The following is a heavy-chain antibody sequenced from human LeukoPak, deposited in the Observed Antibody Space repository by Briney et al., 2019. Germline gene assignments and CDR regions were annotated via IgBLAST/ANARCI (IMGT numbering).Heavy chain of an antibody. D-gene: IGHD3-22*01. CDR1: GGSISSGGYS. CDR3: ARACYDSSGYHLDY. CDR2: INHSGST. Sequence: SETLSLTCAVSGGSISSGGYSWSWIRQPPGKGLEWIGEINHSGSTNYNPSLKSRVTISVDTSKNQFSLKLSSVTAADTAVYYCARACYDSSGYHLDYWGQGTLVTVSS. J-gene: IGHJ4*02. V-gene: IGHV4-34*01.